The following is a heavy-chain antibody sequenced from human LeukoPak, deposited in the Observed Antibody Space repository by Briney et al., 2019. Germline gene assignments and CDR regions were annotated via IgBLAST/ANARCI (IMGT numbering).Heavy chain of an antibody. D-gene: IGHD5-24*01. J-gene: IGHJ3*02. V-gene: IGHV1-8*01. CDR1: GYTFTSYD. Sequence: ASVKVSCKASGYTFTSYDINWVRQATGQGLEWMGWMNPNSGNTGYAQKFQDRVTMTRNTSISTAYMELSSLRSEDTAVYYCARDGRRRWLQYRGAFDIWGQGTMVTVSS. CDR2: MNPNSGNT. CDR3: ARDGRRRWLQYRGAFDI.